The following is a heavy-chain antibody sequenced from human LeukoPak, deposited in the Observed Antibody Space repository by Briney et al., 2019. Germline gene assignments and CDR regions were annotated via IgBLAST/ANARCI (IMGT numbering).Heavy chain of an antibody. V-gene: IGHV3-7*03. CDR1: GFTFSSSA. J-gene: IGHJ6*02. Sequence: GGSLRLSCAASGFTFSSSAMSWVRQAPGKGLEWVANIKQDGSEKYYMDSVKGRFTISRDNAKNSLYLQMNSLRAEDTALYYCAKSWVKQRPQTYYYYGMDVWGQGITVTVSS. CDR3: AKSWVKQRPQTYYYYGMDV. CDR2: IKQDGSEK. D-gene: IGHD6-25*01.